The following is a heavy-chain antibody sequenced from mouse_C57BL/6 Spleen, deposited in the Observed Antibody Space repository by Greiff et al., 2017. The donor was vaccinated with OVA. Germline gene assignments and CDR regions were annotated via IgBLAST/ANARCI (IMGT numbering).Heavy chain of an antibody. V-gene: IGHV7-3*01. J-gene: IGHJ2*01. Sequence: EVKLMESGGGLVQPGGSLSLSCAASGFTFTDYYMSWVRQPPGKALEWLGFIRNKANGYTTEYSASVKGRFTISRDNSQSILYLQMNALRAEDSATYYCARSHITTLVAPFDYWGQGTTLTVSS. CDR2: IRNKANGYTT. CDR3: ARSHITTLVAPFDY. D-gene: IGHD1-1*01. CDR1: GFTFTDYY.